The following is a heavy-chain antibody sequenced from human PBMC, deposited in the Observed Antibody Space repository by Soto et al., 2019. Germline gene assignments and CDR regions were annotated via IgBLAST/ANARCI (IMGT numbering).Heavy chain of an antibody. D-gene: IGHD6-13*01. J-gene: IGHJ5*02. CDR1: GGSISSSNW. V-gene: IGHV4-4*02. Sequence: PSETLSLTCAVSGGSISSSNWWSWVRQPPGKGLEWIGEIYHSGSTIYNPSLKSRVTISVDKSKNQFSLKLSSVTAADTAVYYCARDLRAAVRWFDPWGQGTLVTVSS. CDR3: ARDLRAAVRWFDP. CDR2: IYHSGST.